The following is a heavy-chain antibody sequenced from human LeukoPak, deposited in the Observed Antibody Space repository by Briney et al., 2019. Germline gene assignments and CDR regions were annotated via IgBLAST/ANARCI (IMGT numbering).Heavy chain of an antibody. CDR2: IYPGDSDT. D-gene: IGHD3-3*01. V-gene: IGHV5-51*01. Sequence: GESLQISCKGSGYSFTSYWIGWVRQMSGKGLEWMGIIYPGDSDTRYSPSFQGQVTISADKSISTAYLQWSSLKASDTAMYYCARHGLHYDLTNWFDPWGQGTLVTVSS. J-gene: IGHJ5*02. CDR1: GYSFTSYW. CDR3: ARHGLHYDLTNWFDP.